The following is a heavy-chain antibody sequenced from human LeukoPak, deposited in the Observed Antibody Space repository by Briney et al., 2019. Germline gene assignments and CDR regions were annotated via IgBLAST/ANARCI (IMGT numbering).Heavy chain of an antibody. Sequence: GGSLRLSCAASGFTFSSYAMSWVRQAPGKGLEWVSAISGSGGSTYYADSVKGRFTISRDNSKNTLYLKMNSLRAEDTAVYYCAKVLLGYCSSTSCYYFDYWGQGTLVTVS. CDR1: GFTFSSYA. V-gene: IGHV3-23*01. J-gene: IGHJ4*02. CDR2: ISGSGGST. CDR3: AKVLLGYCSSTSCYYFDY. D-gene: IGHD2-2*01.